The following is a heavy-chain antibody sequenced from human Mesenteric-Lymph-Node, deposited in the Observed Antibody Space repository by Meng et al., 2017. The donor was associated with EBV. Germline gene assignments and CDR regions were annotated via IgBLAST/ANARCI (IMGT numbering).Heavy chain of an antibody. CDR3: AALGSFASSIDP. CDR2: VNHAGTT. D-gene: IGHD3-16*01. J-gene: IGHJ5*02. CDR1: GGSFSDFY. Sequence: LPLQHGGPGLFKPSGTLSLTCAVFGGSFSDFYGAWFRQPTGKGPEWIGEVNHAGTTIYNPSLESRVTISVDTSKNQFSLKLTSVTAADTAVYFCAALGSFASSIDPWGQGTLVTVSS. V-gene: IGHV4-34*01.